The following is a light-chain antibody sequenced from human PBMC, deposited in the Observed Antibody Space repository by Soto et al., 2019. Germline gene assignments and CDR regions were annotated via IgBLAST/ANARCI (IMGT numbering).Light chain of an antibody. CDR3: QHYDSYPIT. V-gene: IGKV1-5*01. CDR1: QSISNR. Sequence: IHMTQWGSTLAASLGGGVTITCRASQSISNRLAWYQQRPGKAPEPLISGASILQGGVPSRFSGSGSGTDFTLTISSLQPEDFATYYCQHYDSYPITFGQGTRLEI. J-gene: IGKJ5*01. CDR2: GAS.